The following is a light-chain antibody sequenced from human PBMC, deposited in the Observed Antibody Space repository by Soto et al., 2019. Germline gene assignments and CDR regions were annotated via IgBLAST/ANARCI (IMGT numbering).Light chain of an antibody. J-gene: IGLJ1*01. CDR1: SSDVGGYNY. CDR2: DVS. V-gene: IGLV2-11*01. CDR3: CSYAGSYTFYV. Sequence: QSALTQPRSVSGSPEQSVTISCTGTSSDVGGYNYVSWYQQHPGKAPRLMIYDVSKRPSGVPDRFSGSKSGNTASLTISGLQAEDEADYYCCSYAGSYTFYVFGIGTKLTVL.